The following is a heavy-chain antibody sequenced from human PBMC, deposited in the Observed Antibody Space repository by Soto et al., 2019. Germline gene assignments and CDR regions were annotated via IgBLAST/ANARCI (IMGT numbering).Heavy chain of an antibody. V-gene: IGHV4-30-4*01. CDR1: GGSISSGAYY. Sequence: SETLSLTCTLSGGSISSGAYYWSWIRQPPGKGLEWIGYIYYSGSTYYNPSLKSRVTISVDTSKNQFSLKLSSVTAADTAVYYCARDGYGGNSGAFDIWGQGTMVT. D-gene: IGHD4-17*01. J-gene: IGHJ3*02. CDR3: ARDGYGGNSGAFDI. CDR2: IYYSGST.